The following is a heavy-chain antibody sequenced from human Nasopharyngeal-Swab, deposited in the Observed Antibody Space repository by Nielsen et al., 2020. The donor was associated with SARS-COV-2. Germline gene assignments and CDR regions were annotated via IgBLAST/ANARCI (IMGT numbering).Heavy chain of an antibody. Sequence: GGSLRLSCAASGFTFSSYSMNWVRQAPGEGLEWVSYISSSSSTIYYADSVKGRFTISRDNAKNLLYLQMNSLRDEDTAVYYCARDLSIGRYFDLYGMDVWGQGTTVTVSS. J-gene: IGHJ6*02. CDR3: ARDLSIGRYFDLYGMDV. CDR2: ISSSSSTI. V-gene: IGHV3-48*02. CDR1: GFTFSSYS. D-gene: IGHD3-9*01.